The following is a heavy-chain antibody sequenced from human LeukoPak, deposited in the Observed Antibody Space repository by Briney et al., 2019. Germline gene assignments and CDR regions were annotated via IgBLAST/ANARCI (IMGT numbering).Heavy chain of an antibody. J-gene: IGHJ4*02. Sequence: GGSLRLSCAASGFTFSRYAMHWVRQAPGKGLEWVAVISYDGSNKYYVDSVKGRFTISRDNSKNTLYLQMNSLRAEDTAVYYCARGSELLSDYWGQGTLVTVSS. V-gene: IGHV3-30*04. CDR3: ARGSELLSDY. CDR2: ISYDGSNK. D-gene: IGHD1-26*01. CDR1: GFTFSRYA.